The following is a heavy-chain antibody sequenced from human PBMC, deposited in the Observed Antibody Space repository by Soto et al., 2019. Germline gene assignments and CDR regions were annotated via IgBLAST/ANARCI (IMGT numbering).Heavy chain of an antibody. V-gene: IGHV3-30-3*01. CDR3: AVGYGGSRRNWFDP. CDR1: GFTFSSYT. Sequence: QVPLVESGGGVVQPGRSLKLSCAASGFTFSSYTMHWVRQAPGKGLEWVAAISSAGNYIYYADSVKGRFTISRDNVKHTLFLQMSSLRAEGPAEYYCAVGYGGSRRNWFDPWGQGTLVTVSS. CDR2: ISSAGNYI. J-gene: IGHJ5*02. D-gene: IGHD4-17*01.